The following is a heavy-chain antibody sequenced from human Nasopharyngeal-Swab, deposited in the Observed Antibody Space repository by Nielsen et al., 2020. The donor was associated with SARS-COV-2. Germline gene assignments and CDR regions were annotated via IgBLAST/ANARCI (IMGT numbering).Heavy chain of an antibody. D-gene: IGHD2-21*02. CDR3: ARESVVTGMDDATDI. J-gene: IGHJ3*02. V-gene: IGHV3-7*04. CDR1: GFPFRNYY. Sequence: GASLKISCAASGFPFRNYYMTWVRQPPGKGLEWVANIKQGGSEQFYVDSVKGRFTISRDDAKNSVYLQMNSLRAEDTAVYYCARESVVTGMDDATDIWGQGTMVTVSS. CDR2: IKQGGSEQ.